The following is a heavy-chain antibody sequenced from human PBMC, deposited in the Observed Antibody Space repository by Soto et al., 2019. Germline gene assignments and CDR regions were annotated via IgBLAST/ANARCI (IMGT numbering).Heavy chain of an antibody. CDR2: IYWDDDK. J-gene: IGHJ3*02. V-gene: IGHV2-5*02. D-gene: IGHD4-17*01. Sequence: QITLKESGPTLVKPTQTLTLTCTFSGFSLSTSGVGVAWIRQPPGKALEWLALIYWDDDKRYSPSLKSRLTITKDTSKNQVVLTVTNMDPVDAATYYCAHRRFTTGDYGDPPMVFDIGGQGTMVTVS. CDR1: GFSLSTSGVG. CDR3: AHRRFTTGDYGDPPMVFDI.